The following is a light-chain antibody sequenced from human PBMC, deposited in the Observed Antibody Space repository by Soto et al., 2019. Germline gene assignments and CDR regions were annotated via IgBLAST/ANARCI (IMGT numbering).Light chain of an antibody. V-gene: IGKV3-20*01. J-gene: IGKJ1*01. CDR1: QSVSSSY. Sequence: EIVLTQSPGTLSLSPGERATLSCRASQSVSSSYLAWYQQKPGQAARLLIYGASSRATGIPDRFSGSGSGTDFTLTISRLEPEDFAVSYCQQYGSSPPTFGEGTKVEIK. CDR3: QQYGSSPPT. CDR2: GAS.